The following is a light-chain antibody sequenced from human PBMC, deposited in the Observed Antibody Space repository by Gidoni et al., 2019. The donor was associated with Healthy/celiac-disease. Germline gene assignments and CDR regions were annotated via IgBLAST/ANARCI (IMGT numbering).Light chain of an antibody. V-gene: IGLV3-19*01. CDR3: NSRDSSGNHPVV. J-gene: IGLJ2*01. Sequence: SSELTQDPAVSVAFGQTVRITCQGDSLRSYYASWYQQKPGQAPVLVIYGKNNRPSGIPDRFSGSSSGNTASLTITGAQAEDEAYYYCNSRDSSGNHPVVFGGGTKLTVL. CDR2: GKN. CDR1: SLRSYY.